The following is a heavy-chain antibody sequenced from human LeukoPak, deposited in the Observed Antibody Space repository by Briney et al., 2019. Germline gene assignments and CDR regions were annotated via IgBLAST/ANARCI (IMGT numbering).Heavy chain of an antibody. D-gene: IGHD6-19*01. V-gene: IGHV1-3*01. CDR3: AKGSGPLVWKPFDI. CDR1: GYTFTTRA. Sequence: ASVKVSCKASGYTFTTRALHWVRQAPGHSLEWMGWIHPGTGQTRYSEGLRGRVTITRDKSANLVYMELTSLAFEDTAIYYCAKGSGPLVWKPFDIWGQGTLLTVPS. CDR2: IHPGTGQT. J-gene: IGHJ3*02.